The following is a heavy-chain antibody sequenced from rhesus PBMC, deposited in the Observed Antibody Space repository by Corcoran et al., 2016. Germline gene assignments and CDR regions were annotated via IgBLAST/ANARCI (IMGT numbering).Heavy chain of an antibody. J-gene: IGHJ2*01. CDR3: ARDFRSGIYRDHGYFDL. D-gene: IGHD2-27*01. CDR2: ITYSGST. CDR1: GGSISSGYYY. Sequence: QVQLQESGPGLVKPSETLSLTCAVSGGSISSGYYYWSWIRQPPGKGLEWIGYITYSGSTSYNPALQSRVTIARDTSKNQFSLKLSSVTAADTAVYYCARDFRSGIYRDHGYFDLWGPGTPITISS. V-gene: IGHV4-122*02.